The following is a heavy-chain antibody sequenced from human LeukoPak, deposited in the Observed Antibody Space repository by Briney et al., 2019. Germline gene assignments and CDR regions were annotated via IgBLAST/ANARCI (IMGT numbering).Heavy chain of an antibody. J-gene: IGHJ6*02. CDR2: IYYSGST. CDR3: ARDGSGGRYVGYYYYGMDV. D-gene: IGHD2-15*01. V-gene: IGHV4-59*01. CDR1: GGSISSYY. Sequence: SETLSLTCTVSGGSISSYYWSWIRQPPGKGLEWIGYIYYSGSTNYNPSLKSRVTISVDTSKNQFSLKLSSVTAADTAVHYCARDGSGGRYVGYYYYGMDVWGQGTTVTVSS.